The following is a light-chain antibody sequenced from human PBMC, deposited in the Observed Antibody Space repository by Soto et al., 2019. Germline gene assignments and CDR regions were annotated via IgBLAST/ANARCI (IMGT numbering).Light chain of an antibody. CDR2: VAS. CDR1: QTVRNNY. J-gene: IGKJ2*01. Sequence: ENVLTQSPDTLSLSPGERATLSCRASQTVRNNYVTWYQQKPGQAPRLLISVASRRATGIPDRFSASGSGTDFTLTISRVEAEDFAVYYCQQYDTSSTTFGQGTKLETK. V-gene: IGKV3-20*01. CDR3: QQYDTSSTT.